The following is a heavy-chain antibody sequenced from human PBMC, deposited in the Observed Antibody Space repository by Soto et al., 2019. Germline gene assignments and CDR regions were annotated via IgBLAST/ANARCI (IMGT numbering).Heavy chain of an antibody. J-gene: IGHJ4*02. CDR3: ARGRYGDY. D-gene: IGHD1-1*01. CDR1: GYAFTTYG. Sequence: QVHLVQSGAEVKKPGASVKVSCQASGYAFTTYGITWVRQAPGQGLEWMGWISAHNGNTKYAQKLQGRVTVTRDTSTSTAYMELRSLGSDDTAVYYCARGRYGDYWGQGALVTVSS. CDR2: ISAHNGNT. V-gene: IGHV1-18*01.